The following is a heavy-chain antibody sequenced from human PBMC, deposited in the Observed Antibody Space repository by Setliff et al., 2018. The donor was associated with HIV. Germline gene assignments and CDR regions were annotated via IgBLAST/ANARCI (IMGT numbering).Heavy chain of an antibody. J-gene: IGHJ6*03. V-gene: IGHV4-61*02. CDR1: GGSISSGTYY. Sequence: LSLTCTVSGGSISSGTYYWSWIRQPAGKGLEWIGRIYTSGSTNYNPSLKSRVTISVDTSKNQFSLKLSSVTAADTAVYYCARVGGDSGGFYYYMDVWGKGTTVTVSS. CDR3: ARVGGDSGGFYYYMDV. CDR2: IYTSGST. D-gene: IGHD2-15*01.